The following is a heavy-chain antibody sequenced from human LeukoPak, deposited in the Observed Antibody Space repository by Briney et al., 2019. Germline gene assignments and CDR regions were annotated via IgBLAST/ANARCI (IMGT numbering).Heavy chain of an antibody. J-gene: IGHJ3*02. Sequence: GGSLRLSCVASGFTYSSYGMTWVRQAPGKGLEWVSGISGSGSRTDYADSVKGRFTISRDNAKNTLYLQMNSLRAEDTAAYYCAKGSREWELLDAFDIWGQGTMVTVSS. D-gene: IGHD1-26*01. CDR3: AKGSREWELLDAFDI. CDR2: ISGSGSRT. CDR1: GFTYSSYG. V-gene: IGHV3-23*01.